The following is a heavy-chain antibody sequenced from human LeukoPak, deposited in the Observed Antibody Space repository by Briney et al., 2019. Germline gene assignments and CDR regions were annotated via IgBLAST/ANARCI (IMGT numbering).Heavy chain of an antibody. Sequence: GRSLRLSCAASGFTFSSFGIDWVRQAPGKGLEWVAVISYDGSNKYYADSVKGRFTISRDNSKNTLYLQMNSLRAEDTAVYYCAKDLVYLGCYSRTSCNAYAIDFWGQGTMVTVSS. CDR1: GFTFSSFG. D-gene: IGHD2-2*01. CDR3: AKDLVYLGCYSRTSCNAYAIDF. CDR2: ISYDGSNK. J-gene: IGHJ3*01. V-gene: IGHV3-30*18.